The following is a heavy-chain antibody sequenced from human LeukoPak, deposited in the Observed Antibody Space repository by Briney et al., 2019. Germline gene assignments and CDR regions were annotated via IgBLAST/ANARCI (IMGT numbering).Heavy chain of an antibody. Sequence: HPGGSLRLSCAASGFTFSSYWMHWVRQAPGKGLVWVSRINSDGSSTSYADSVKGRFTISRDNAKNTLYLQMNSPRAEDTAVYYCVTRMSSSSLLDYWGQGTLVTVSS. V-gene: IGHV3-74*01. J-gene: IGHJ4*02. CDR2: INSDGSST. CDR1: GFTFSSYW. D-gene: IGHD6-6*01. CDR3: VTRMSSSSLLDY.